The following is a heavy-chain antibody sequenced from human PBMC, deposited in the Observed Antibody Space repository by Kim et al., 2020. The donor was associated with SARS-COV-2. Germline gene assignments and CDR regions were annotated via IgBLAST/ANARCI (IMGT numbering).Heavy chain of an antibody. V-gene: IGHV4-39*01. CDR1: GDFIRSGSFF. CDR3: ARHAATYSAGSASFYFEY. CDR2: VYQGGSP. J-gene: IGHJ4*02. D-gene: IGHD3-10*01. Sequence: SETLSLTCAVSGDFIRSGSFFWGWIRQSPGKGLEWIGSVYQGGSPYYNPSLESRTTISLDLSNNQLSLSLNSVTAADTAMYYCARHAATYSAGSASFYFEYWGQGAPITVSS.